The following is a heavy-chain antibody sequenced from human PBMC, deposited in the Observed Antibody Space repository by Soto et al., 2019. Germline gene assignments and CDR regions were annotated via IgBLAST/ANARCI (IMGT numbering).Heavy chain of an antibody. V-gene: IGHV3-23*01. CDR1: GFTFSSYA. J-gene: IGHJ3*02. D-gene: IGHD6-19*01. Sequence: GGSLRLSCAASGFTFSSYAMSWVRQAPGKGLEWVSAISGSGGSTYYADSVKGRFTISRDNSKNTLYLQMNSLRAEDTAVYYCAKHGASGWYSGYAFDIWGQGTMVTVSS. CDR2: ISGSGGST. CDR3: AKHGASGWYSGYAFDI.